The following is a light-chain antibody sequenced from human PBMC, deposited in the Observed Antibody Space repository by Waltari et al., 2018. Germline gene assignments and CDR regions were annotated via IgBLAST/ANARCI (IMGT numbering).Light chain of an antibody. CDR1: RSNIGKNY. Sequence: QSVLTQPPSASGTPGQRVTISCSGSRSNIGKNYVSWYQQPPGTAPKLLIYRNNQRPSGVPDRFSGSKSGTSASLAISGLRSEDEADYYCAAWDDSLSGRVFGGGTKVTVL. CDR3: AAWDDSLSGRV. J-gene: IGLJ3*02. CDR2: RNN. V-gene: IGLV1-47*01.